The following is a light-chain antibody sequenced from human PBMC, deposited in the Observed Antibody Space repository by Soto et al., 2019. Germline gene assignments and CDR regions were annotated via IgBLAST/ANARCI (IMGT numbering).Light chain of an antibody. CDR2: ASS. V-gene: IGKV1-39*01. CDR1: QSIISY. Sequence: DIPMTQSQSSLSASVGDRVTNPCRASQSIISYLNWYQQTPGKAPNLLIYASSRLQSGVPSRISGSGSGTDFTLTISSLQPEDFATYYCQQSYSTPFTFGPGTKVDFK. J-gene: IGKJ3*01. CDR3: QQSYSTPFT.